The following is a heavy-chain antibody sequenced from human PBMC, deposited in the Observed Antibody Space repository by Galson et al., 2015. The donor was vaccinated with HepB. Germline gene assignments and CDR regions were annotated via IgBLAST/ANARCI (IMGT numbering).Heavy chain of an antibody. D-gene: IGHD1-26*01. CDR3: VRRHGVGTSPFDY. V-gene: IGHV3-11*06. CDR1: GFIFSDYY. J-gene: IGHJ4*02. Sequence: SLRLSCAASGFIFSDYYMSWIRQAPGKGLEWVSKISTSSDYTNYADSVKGRFTVSRDNAKNSLYLQMNSLRAEDTAVYYCVRRHGVGTSPFDYWGQGTLVTVSS. CDR2: ISTSSDYT.